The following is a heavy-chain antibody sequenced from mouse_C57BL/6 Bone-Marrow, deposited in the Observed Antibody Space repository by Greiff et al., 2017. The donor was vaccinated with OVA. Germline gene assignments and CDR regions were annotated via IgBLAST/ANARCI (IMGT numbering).Heavy chain of an antibody. CDR3: ARYTYYPDAMDY. J-gene: IGHJ4*01. CDR2: IYPRSGNT. D-gene: IGHD1-1*02. CDR1: GYTFTSSG. Sequence: QVQLKQSGAELARPGASVKLSCKASGYTFTSSGISWVKQRTGQGLEWIGAIYPRSGNTYYNEKFQGKATLTADKSSSTAYMELRSLTSEDSAVYFCARYTYYPDAMDYWGQGTSVTVSS. V-gene: IGHV1-81*01.